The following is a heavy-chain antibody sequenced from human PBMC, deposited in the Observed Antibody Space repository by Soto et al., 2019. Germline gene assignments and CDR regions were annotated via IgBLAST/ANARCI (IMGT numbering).Heavy chain of an antibody. CDR1: GYTFTSYY. CDR2: INPSGGST. D-gene: IGHD3-22*01. J-gene: IGHJ4*02. V-gene: IGHV1-46*01. CDR3: ARDRPYYDDSSGYYYFDY. Sequence: ASVKVSCKASGYTFTSYYMHWVRQAPGQGLEWMGIINPSGGSTSYAQKFQGRVTMTRDTSTSTVYMELSSLRSEDTAVYYCARDRPYYDDSSGYYYFDYWGQGTLVIVSS.